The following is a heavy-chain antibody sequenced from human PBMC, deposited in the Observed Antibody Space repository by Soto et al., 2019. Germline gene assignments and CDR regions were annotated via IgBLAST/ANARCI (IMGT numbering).Heavy chain of an antibody. CDR1: GGSFSGYY. V-gene: IGHV4-34*01. CDR3: ARVPGTYYYYYMDV. D-gene: IGHD6-13*01. Sequence: QVQLQQWGAGLLKPSETLSLTCAVYGGSFSGYYWSWIRQPPGKGLEWIGEINHSGSTNYNPSLKSRVTISVDTSKNQLSLKLSSVTAVDTAVYYCARVPGTYYYYYMDVWGKGTTVTVSS. CDR2: INHSGST. J-gene: IGHJ6*03.